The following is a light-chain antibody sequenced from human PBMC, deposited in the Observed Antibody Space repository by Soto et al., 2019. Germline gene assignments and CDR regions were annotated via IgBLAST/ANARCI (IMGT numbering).Light chain of an antibody. CDR3: QQYNNWPL. Sequence: EIVMTQSPATLSVSPGERATLSCRASQSVSSNLAWYQQKPGQAPRLLIYGASTRATGIPARSSGSGSGTEFTLTISSLQSEDFAVYYCQQYNNWPLFGGGTKVDIK. CDR2: GAS. J-gene: IGKJ4*01. V-gene: IGKV3-15*01. CDR1: QSVSSN.